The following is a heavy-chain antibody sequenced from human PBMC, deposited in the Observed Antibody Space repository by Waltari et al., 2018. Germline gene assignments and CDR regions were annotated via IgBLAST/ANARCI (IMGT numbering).Heavy chain of an antibody. D-gene: IGHD6-13*01. CDR2: INPNSGGT. J-gene: IGHJ4*02. Sequence: QVQLVQSGAEVKKPGASVKVSCQASGYTFTGYYMHWVRQAPGQGLEWMGWINPNSGGTNYAQKLQGRVTMTRDTSISTAYMELSRLRSDDTAVYYWARVGRDSSSWFFDYWGQGTLVTVSS. CDR3: ARVGRDSSSWFFDY. CDR1: GYTFTGYY. V-gene: IGHV1-2*02.